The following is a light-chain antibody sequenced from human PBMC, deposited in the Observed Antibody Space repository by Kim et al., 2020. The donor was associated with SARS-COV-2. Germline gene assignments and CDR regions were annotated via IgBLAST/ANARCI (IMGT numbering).Light chain of an antibody. CDR3: ATWDDSVNAPV. CDR1: GPNIGGNP. J-gene: IGLJ3*02. V-gene: IGLV1-44*01. CDR2: SNS. Sequence: GQRVTISCSGGGPNIGGNPVTWYRQRPGSAPQLLIFSNSQRPSGVPDRFSGSKSDTSASLAISGLQSDDEADYYCATWDDSVNAPVFGGGTRVTVL.